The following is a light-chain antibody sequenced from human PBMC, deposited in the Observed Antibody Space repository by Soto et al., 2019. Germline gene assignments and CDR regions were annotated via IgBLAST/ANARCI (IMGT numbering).Light chain of an antibody. CDR2: SNN. CDR3: AAWDDSLNGHYV. CDR1: SSNIGRNT. Sequence: QSVLTQPPSASGTPGQRVTISCSGSSSNIGRNTVNWYQQLPGTAPKLLIYSNNHRPSGVPDRFSGSKSGTAASLAISGLQSEDEDDYYCAAWDDSLNGHYVFGTGTKLTVL. V-gene: IGLV1-44*01. J-gene: IGLJ1*01.